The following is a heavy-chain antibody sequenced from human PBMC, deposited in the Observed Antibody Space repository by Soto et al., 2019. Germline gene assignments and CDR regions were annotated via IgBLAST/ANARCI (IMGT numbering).Heavy chain of an antibody. V-gene: IGHV1-69*01. CDR1: GGTFNNNA. CDR2: IIPLLGTA. Sequence: QVQLVQSGAEVKKPESSVKASCKASGGTFNNNAISWVRQAAGQALEWMGGIIPLLGTANYAQKFRGRVTITADESTSTGYMDLSSLRSEDTAVYYCARPYDSSDYYGGGMDVWGQGTTVIVSS. D-gene: IGHD3-22*01. CDR3: ARPYDSSDYYGGGMDV. J-gene: IGHJ6*02.